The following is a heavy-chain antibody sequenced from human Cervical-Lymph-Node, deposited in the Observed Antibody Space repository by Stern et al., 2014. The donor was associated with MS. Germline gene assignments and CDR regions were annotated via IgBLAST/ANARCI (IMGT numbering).Heavy chain of an antibody. CDR2: IYWDDDK. Sequence: QVTLKESGPTLVKPTQTLTLTCTFSGFSLSTSGVGVGWVRQSPGKALEWLALIYWDDDKRYNPSLKNRLTVTKDLSKNQVIFTLTNMEPVDTGTYYCAHKGCTSDCFNWFDPWGQGILVTVSS. J-gene: IGHJ5*02. V-gene: IGHV2-5*02. D-gene: IGHD2-21*02. CDR3: AHKGCTSDCFNWFDP. CDR1: GFSLSTSGVG.